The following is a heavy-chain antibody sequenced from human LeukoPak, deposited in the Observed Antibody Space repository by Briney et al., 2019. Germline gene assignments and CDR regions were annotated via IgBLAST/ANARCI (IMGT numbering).Heavy chain of an antibody. CDR2: ISYDGRNK. CDR1: GFTFSRSA. D-gene: IGHD2-15*01. V-gene: IGHV3-30*04. CDR3: TRDLHSRMDYYSLDV. Sequence: PGGSLRLSCAASGFTFSRSAMHWVRQAPGKGLAWVAVISYDGRNKYYGDPVKGRFSISRDNYKNTLDLKMNRLRTEDTAVHPDTRDLHSRMDYYSLDVWGQGTTVTVSS. J-gene: IGHJ6*02.